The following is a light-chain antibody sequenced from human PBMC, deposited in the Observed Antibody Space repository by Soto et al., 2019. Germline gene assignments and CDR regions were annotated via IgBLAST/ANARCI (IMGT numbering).Light chain of an antibody. CDR3: QHYGSTPWS. Sequence: EVVLTQSPGTLSLSPGERATLSCRASQSVSSTYLAWYQQRPGQAPRLLISGASTRATDIPDRISGSGSGTDFTLTVSRLEPEDFAVYYCQHYGSTPWSFGQGTKVEIK. V-gene: IGKV3-20*01. J-gene: IGKJ1*01. CDR2: GAS. CDR1: QSVSSTY.